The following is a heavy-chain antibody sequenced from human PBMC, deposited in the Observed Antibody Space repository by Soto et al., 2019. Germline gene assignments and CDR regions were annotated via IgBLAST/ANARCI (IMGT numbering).Heavy chain of an antibody. V-gene: IGHV4-59*01. Sequence: QVQLQESGPGLVKPSETLSLTCTVSGGSISSYYWSWIRQPPGKGLEWIGYIYYSGSTNYNPSLKSRVTIAVDTSKNQFSLKLSPVTAADTAVYDCARAYCSSTSCYAPRYFDLWGRGTVVTVSS. CDR2: IYYSGST. CDR3: ARAYCSSTSCYAPRYFDL. CDR1: GGSISSYY. J-gene: IGHJ2*01. D-gene: IGHD2-2*01.